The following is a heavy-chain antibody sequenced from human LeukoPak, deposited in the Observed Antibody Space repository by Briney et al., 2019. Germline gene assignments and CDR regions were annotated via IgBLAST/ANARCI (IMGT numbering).Heavy chain of an antibody. CDR3: VRSTMGVRRTNDY. D-gene: IGHD3-10*01. CDR1: GYSFTSYD. Sequence: ASVKVSRKASGYSFTSYDINWLRQATAQGLEWMGWMNPYSANTSYAHKLQGRVTMTRDTFISTTHMEVSSLRSDDTGVYYCVRSTMGVRRTNDYWGQGALVTVSS. J-gene: IGHJ4*02. CDR2: MNPYSANT. V-gene: IGHV1-8*01.